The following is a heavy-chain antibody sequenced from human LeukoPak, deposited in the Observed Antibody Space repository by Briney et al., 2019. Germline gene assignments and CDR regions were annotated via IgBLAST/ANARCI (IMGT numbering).Heavy chain of an antibody. Sequence: GRSLRLSCAASGFTFSSYAMHWVRQAPGKGLEWVAVISYDGSNKYYADSVKGRFTISRDNSKNTLYLQMNSLRAEDTAVYYCARPYSSYYDSSGYYYGYWGQGTLVTVSS. CDR1: GFTFSSYA. CDR2: ISYDGSNK. J-gene: IGHJ4*02. V-gene: IGHV3-30-3*01. CDR3: ARPYSSYYDSSGYYYGY. D-gene: IGHD3-22*01.